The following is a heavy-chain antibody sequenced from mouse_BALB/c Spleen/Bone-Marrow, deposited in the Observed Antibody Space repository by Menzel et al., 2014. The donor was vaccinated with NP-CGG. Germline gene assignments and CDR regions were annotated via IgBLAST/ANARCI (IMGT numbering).Heavy chain of an antibody. CDR2: IYPGSGNT. J-gene: IGHJ2*01. CDR1: GYTFPDYY. CDR3: ARSAYYGNYGGY. V-gene: IGHV1-84*02. Sequence: QVHVKQSGPELVKPGASVKISCKVSGYTFPDYYINWGKQKPGQGLEWIGWIYPGSGNTKYNEKFKGKATLTVDTSSSTAYMQLSSLTSEDTAVYFCARSAYYGNYGGYWGQGTTLTVSS. D-gene: IGHD2-10*01.